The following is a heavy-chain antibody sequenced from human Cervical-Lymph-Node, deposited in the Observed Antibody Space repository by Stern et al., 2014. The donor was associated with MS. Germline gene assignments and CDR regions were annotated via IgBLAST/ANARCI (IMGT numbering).Heavy chain of an antibody. J-gene: IGHJ4*02. D-gene: IGHD1-26*01. V-gene: IGHV5-51*01. CDR2: IYLGDSDT. CDR1: GYSFTLYW. CDR3: AALVRGSYFY. Sequence: VQLLQPEAEMKKPGESLKISCKGSGYSFTLYWIGWVRQMPGKGLEWMGIIYLGDSDTRYSPSCKGQVTISADKSISTAYLQWSSLKASDTAMYYCAALVRGSYFYWGQVTLVTVSS.